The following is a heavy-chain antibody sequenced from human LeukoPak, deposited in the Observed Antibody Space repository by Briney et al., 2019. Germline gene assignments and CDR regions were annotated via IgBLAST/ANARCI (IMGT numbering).Heavy chain of an antibody. V-gene: IGHV4-34*01. CDR2: INHSGST. D-gene: IGHD2-2*01. Sequence: PSETLSLTCAVYGGSFSGYYWSWIRQPPGKGLEWIGEINHSGSTNYNPSLKSRVTISVDTSKNQFSLKLSSVTAADTAVYYCANGGVGYCSNTSCRRGYYYYGMDVWGQGTTVTVSS. J-gene: IGHJ6*02. CDR1: GGSFSGYY. CDR3: ANGGVGYCSNTSCRRGYYYYGMDV.